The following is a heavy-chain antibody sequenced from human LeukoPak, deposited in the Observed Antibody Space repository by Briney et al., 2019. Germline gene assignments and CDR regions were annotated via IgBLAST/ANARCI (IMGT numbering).Heavy chain of an antibody. J-gene: IGHJ3*02. Sequence: ASVKVSRKASGYTFTGYYMHWVRHAPGQGLEWMGRINPNSGGTNYAQIFQGRVTMTRDTSISTAYMELSRLRSDDTAVYYCARPHARNAFDIWGQGTMVTVSS. V-gene: IGHV1-2*06. CDR1: GYTFTGYY. CDR2: INPNSGGT. CDR3: ARPHARNAFDI.